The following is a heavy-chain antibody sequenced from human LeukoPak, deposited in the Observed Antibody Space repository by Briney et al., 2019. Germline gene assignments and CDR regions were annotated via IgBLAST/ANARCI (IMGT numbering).Heavy chain of an antibody. V-gene: IGHV4-30-4*01. CDR1: SDSISSGDYY. Sequence: SQTLSLTCTVSSDSISSGDYYWSWIRQPAGKGLEFIGYINKKGGTFYNPPLKSRVSISIDTSKNQFSLKLTSVTAADTAVYFCAREHKSYGDYPYYFDSWGQGTLVTVSS. CDR3: AREHKSYGDYPYYFDS. CDR2: INKKGGT. D-gene: IGHD4-17*01. J-gene: IGHJ4*02.